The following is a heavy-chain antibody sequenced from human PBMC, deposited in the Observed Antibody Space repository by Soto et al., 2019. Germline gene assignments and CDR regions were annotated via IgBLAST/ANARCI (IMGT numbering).Heavy chain of an antibody. CDR1: GGTFSSYT. J-gene: IGHJ6*02. CDR2: IIPILGIA. CDR3: ASRPIAAADYYYYGMDV. Sequence: QVQLVQSGAEVKKPGSSVKVSCKASGGTFSSYTISWVRQAPGQGLEWMGRIIPILGIANYAQKFQGRVTITADKSTSRAYMELSSLRAEDTAVYYCASRPIAAADYYYYGMDVWGQGTTVTVSS. D-gene: IGHD6-13*01. V-gene: IGHV1-69*02.